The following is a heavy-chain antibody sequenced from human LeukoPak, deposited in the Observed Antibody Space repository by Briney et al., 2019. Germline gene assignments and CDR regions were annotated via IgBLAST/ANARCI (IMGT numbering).Heavy chain of an antibody. CDR3: ARETTVTTDFDY. J-gene: IGHJ4*02. D-gene: IGHD4-17*01. CDR2: ISAYNGNT. Sequence: EASVKVSCKASGYTFTSYGISWVRQAPGQGLESMGWISAYNGNTNYAQKLQGRVTMTTDTSTSTVYMELRSLRSDDTAVYYCARETTVTTDFDYWGQGTLVTVSS. V-gene: IGHV1-18*01. CDR1: GYTFTSYG.